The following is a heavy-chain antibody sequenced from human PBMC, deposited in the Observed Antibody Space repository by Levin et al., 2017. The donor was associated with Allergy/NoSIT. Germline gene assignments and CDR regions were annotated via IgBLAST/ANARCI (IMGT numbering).Heavy chain of an antibody. J-gene: IGHJ4*02. CDR1: GGSISSGDYY. D-gene: IGHD5-18*01. CDR2: IYYSGST. Sequence: LRLSCTVSGGSISSGDYYWSWIRQPPGKGLEWIGYIYYSGSTYYNPSLKSRVTISVDTSKNQFSLKLSSVTAADTAVYYCARTIQLWNVVYWGQGTLVTVSS. V-gene: IGHV4-30-4*01. CDR3: ARTIQLWNVVY.